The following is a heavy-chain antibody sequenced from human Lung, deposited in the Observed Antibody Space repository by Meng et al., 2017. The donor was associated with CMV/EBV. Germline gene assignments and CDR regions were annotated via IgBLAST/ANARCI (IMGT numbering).Heavy chain of an antibody. D-gene: IGHD2-2*01. Sequence: QVQLQESGPGRVKPSQTLSLTGTVSGDSISSGEYFWSWIRQPPGKGLEWIGYMDYRGSTFYNPSLKSRVTISVDTSKNQFSLKLSSVTAADTAVYFCARGELLWDYWGQGTLVTVSS. CDR1: GDSISSGEYF. CDR3: ARGELLWDY. J-gene: IGHJ4*02. CDR2: MDYRGST. V-gene: IGHV4-30-4*01.